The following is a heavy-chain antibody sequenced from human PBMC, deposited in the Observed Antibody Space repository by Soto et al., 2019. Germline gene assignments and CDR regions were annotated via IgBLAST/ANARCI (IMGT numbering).Heavy chain of an antibody. D-gene: IGHD4-17*01. CDR2: INPTSGGT. V-gene: IGHV1-2*02. Sequence: QVQLVQSGAEVKKPGASVKVSGKTSGYTFAAYYIHWIRQAPGQGLEWMGWINPTSGGTVYAQNFQDRVTMTRDTSISTAYMELRRLNSDDTAVYYCARHPDYGDYWGYFFDSWGQGTPVTVSS. CDR1: GYTFAAYY. CDR3: ARHPDYGDYWGYFFDS. J-gene: IGHJ4*02.